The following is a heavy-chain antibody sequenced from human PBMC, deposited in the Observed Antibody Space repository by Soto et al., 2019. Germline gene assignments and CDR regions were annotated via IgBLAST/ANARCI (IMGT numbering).Heavy chain of an antibody. CDR3: ARGGRRSPGMDV. V-gene: IGHV4-31*03. CDR2: IYYSGST. J-gene: IGHJ6*02. Sequence: QVQLQESGPGLVKPSQTLSLTCTVSGGSISSGGYYWSCIRQHPGKGLEWIGYIYYSGSTYYNPSLKSRVTISVDTSKNQFSLKLSSVTAADTAVYYCARGGRRSPGMDVWGQGTTVTVSS. CDR1: GGSISSGGYY.